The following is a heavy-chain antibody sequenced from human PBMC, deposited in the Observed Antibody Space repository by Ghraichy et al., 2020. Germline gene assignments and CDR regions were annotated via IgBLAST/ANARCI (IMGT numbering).Heavy chain of an antibody. D-gene: IGHD2-2*02. V-gene: IGHV1-69*13. Sequence: SVKVSCKASGGTFSSYAISWVRQAPGQGLEWMGGIIPIFGTANYAQKFQGRVTITADESTSTAYMELSSLRSEDTAVYYCANLGYCSSTSCYTWFDPWGQGTLVTVSS. CDR3: ANLGYCSSTSCYTWFDP. CDR2: IIPIFGTA. J-gene: IGHJ5*02. CDR1: GGTFSSYA.